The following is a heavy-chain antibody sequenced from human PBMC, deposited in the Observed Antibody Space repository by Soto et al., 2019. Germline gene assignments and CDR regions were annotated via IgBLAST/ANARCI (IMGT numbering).Heavy chain of an antibody. CDR2: FRSGGDDDTT. V-gene: IGHV3-23*01. CDR3: AKKVNSGSGSQFFDY. J-gene: IGHJ4*02. Sequence: GSLRRSCAASGFTFSIYSMSWVLQAPWKGLEWVSGFRSGGDDDTTYYADSVRGRFTISRDNSKNTLFLQMKSLRVEDTAIYYCAKKVNSGSGSQFFDYWGQGTLVTVSS. D-gene: IGHD3-10*01. CDR1: GFTFSIYS.